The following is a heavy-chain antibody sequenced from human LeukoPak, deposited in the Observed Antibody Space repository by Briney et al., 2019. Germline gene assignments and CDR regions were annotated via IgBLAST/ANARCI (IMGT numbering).Heavy chain of an antibody. CDR1: GFTFDDYG. Sequence: PGGSLRLSCAASGFTFDDYGMTWVRQAPGKGLEWVSSINWNGDSTGYADSVKGRFTISRDNSKNTLYLQMNSLRAEDTAVYYCAKQGYEGGYWGQGTLVTVSS. CDR2: INWNGDST. D-gene: IGHD2-2*01. CDR3: AKQGYEGGY. V-gene: IGHV3-20*04. J-gene: IGHJ4*02.